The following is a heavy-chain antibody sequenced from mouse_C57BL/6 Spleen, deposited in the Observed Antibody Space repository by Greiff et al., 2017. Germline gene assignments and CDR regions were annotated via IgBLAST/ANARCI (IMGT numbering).Heavy chain of an antibody. CDR1: GYAFSSSW. CDR2: IYPGDGDT. CDR3: ARDWCFDY. D-gene: IGHD1-1*02. Sequence: QVQLMQSGPELVKPGASVKISCKASGYAFSSSWMNWVKQRPGKGLEWIGRIYPGDGDTNYNGKFKGKATLTADKSASTAYMQLSSLTSEDSAVYFCARDWCFDYWGQGTTLTVSS. J-gene: IGHJ2*01. V-gene: IGHV1-82*01.